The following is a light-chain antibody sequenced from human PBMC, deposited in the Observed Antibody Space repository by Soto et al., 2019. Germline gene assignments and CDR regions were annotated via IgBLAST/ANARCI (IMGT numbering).Light chain of an antibody. CDR2: AAS. J-gene: IGKJ2*01. Sequence: EIAMTQSPATLSVSPGERGTLSCRASQSVSSNLAWYQQKPGQAPRLLIYAASARATGIPARFSGSGSGTDFTLTISSLQSEDFPVYYCQQYNNWPYTFGQGTKVDIK. CDR1: QSVSSN. CDR3: QQYNNWPYT. V-gene: IGKV3-15*01.